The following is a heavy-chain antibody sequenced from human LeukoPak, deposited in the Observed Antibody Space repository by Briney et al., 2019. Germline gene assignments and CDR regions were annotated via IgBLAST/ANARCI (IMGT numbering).Heavy chain of an antibody. D-gene: IGHD5-24*01. J-gene: IGHJ4*02. CDR3: ARDMWDGYNPFDY. CDR2: INPNSGGT. CDR1: GYTFSGYY. V-gene: IGHV1-2*02. Sequence: ASVKVSCKASGYTFSGYYIHWVRQAPGQGLEWMGWINPNSGGTNYAQKFQGRVTMTRDTSISTAYMELSRLRSDDTAVYYCARDMWDGYNPFDYWGQGTLVTVSS.